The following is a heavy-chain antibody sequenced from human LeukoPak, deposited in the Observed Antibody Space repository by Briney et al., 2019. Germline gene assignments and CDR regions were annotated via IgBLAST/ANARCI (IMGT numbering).Heavy chain of an antibody. CDR2: INAGNGNT. J-gene: IGHJ6*03. CDR1: GYTFTSYA. Sequence: ASVKVSCKASGYTFTSYAMHWVRQAPGQRLEWMGWINAGNGNTKYSQEFQGRVTITRDTSASTAYMELSSLRSEDMAVYYCARGGSWFGESRRDYYYMDVWGKGTTVTVSS. V-gene: IGHV1-3*03. D-gene: IGHD3-10*01. CDR3: ARGGSWFGESRRDYYYMDV.